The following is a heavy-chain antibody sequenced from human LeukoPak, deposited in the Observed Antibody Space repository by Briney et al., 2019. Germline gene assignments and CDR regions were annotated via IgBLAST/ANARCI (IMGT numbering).Heavy chain of an antibody. CDR1: GYTFTGYY. D-gene: IGHD3-10*01. CDR2: INPNSGGT. CDR3: ARDRGYYYGSGSMAPGFYYYYYMDV. J-gene: IGHJ6*03. V-gene: IGHV1-2*02. Sequence: GASVKVSCKASGYTFTGYYMHWVRQAPAQGLEWMGWINPNSGGTNYAQKFQGRVTMTRDTSISTAYMELSRLGSDDTAVYYCARDRGYYYGSGSMAPGFYYYYYMDVWGKGTTVTVSS.